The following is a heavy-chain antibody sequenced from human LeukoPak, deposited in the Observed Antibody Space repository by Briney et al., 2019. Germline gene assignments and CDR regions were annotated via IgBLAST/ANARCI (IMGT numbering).Heavy chain of an antibody. V-gene: IGHV3-48*04. Sequence: GGSLRLSCAASGFTFSSYSMNWVRQAPGKGLEWVSYISSSSSTIYYADSVKGRFTISRDNAKNSLYLQMNSLRAEDTAVYYCARSGIAVAGIMYNWFDPWGQGTLVTVSS. CDR1: GFTFSSYS. D-gene: IGHD6-19*01. J-gene: IGHJ5*02. CDR3: ARSGIAVAGIMYNWFDP. CDR2: ISSSSSTI.